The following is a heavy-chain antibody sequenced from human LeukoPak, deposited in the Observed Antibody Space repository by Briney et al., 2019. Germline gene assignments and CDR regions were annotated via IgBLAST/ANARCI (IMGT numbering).Heavy chain of an antibody. V-gene: IGHV4-39*02. J-gene: IGHJ4*02. CDR1: GASISTTDYY. Sequence: SETLSLTCTASGASISTTDYYWGWIRQPPGKGLEWIGSIYYAGSSFYKPSLRSRVTISVDTSKNHFSLNLSSVTAADTAVYYCARHRGRYYDSGSYYYFDYWGQGTLVTVSS. D-gene: IGHD3-10*01. CDR2: IYYAGSS. CDR3: ARHRGRYYDSGSYYYFDY.